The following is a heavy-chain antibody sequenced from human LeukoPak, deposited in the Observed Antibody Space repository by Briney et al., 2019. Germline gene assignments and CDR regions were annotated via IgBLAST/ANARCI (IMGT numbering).Heavy chain of an antibody. CDR2: INTNTGNP. J-gene: IGHJ4*02. V-gene: IGHV7-4-1*02. D-gene: IGHD2-15*01. Sequence: GASVKVSCKASGYTFTSYAMNWVRQAPGQGLEWMGWINTNTGNPTYAQGFTGRFVFSLDTSVSTAYLQINNLKAEDTAVYYCARGRYCSGGSCHHDHWGQGTLVTVSS. CDR3: ARGRYCSGGSCHHDH. CDR1: GYTFTSYA.